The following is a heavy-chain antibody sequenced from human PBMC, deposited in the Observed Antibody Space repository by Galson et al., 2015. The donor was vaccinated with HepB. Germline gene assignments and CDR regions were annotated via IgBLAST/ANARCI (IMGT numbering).Heavy chain of an antibody. V-gene: IGHV1-69*10. Sequence: SVKVSCKASGGTFSSYAISWVRQAPGQGLEWMGGIIPILGIANYAQKFQGRVTITADKSTSTAYMELSSLRSEDTAVYYCAREVRGSSSGGYYYYMDVWGKGTTVTVSS. CDR3: AREVRGSSSGGYYYYMDV. CDR2: IIPILGIA. CDR1: GGTFSSYA. D-gene: IGHD6-6*01. J-gene: IGHJ6*03.